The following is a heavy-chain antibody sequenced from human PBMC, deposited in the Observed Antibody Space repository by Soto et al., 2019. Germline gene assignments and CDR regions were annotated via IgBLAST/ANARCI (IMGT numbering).Heavy chain of an antibody. CDR2: IGTAGDT. D-gene: IGHD6-6*01. V-gene: IGHV3-13*01. Sequence: EVQLVESGGGLVQPGGSLRLSCAASGFTFSSYDMQWVRQATGKGLEWVSAIGTAGDTYYPGSVKGRFTISRENAKNSLSLQMNSLRAGDTAVYYCARAKYSSSFGGMDVRGQGTTVTVSS. CDR3: ARAKYSSSFGGMDV. J-gene: IGHJ6*02. CDR1: GFTFSSYD.